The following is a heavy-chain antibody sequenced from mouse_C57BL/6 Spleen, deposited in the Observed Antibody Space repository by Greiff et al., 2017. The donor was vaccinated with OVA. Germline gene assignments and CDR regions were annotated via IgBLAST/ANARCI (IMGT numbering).Heavy chain of an antibody. CDR1: GYTFTSYW. Sequence: QVQLQQPGAELVKPGASVKLSCKASGYTFTSYWMQWVKQRPGQGLEWIGEIDPSDSDTNYNQKFKGKATLTVDTSSSTAYMQLSSLTSEDSAVYYCARRPPPYYFDYWGQGTTLTVSS. CDR3: ARRPPPYYFDY. V-gene: IGHV1-50*01. CDR2: IDPSDSDT. J-gene: IGHJ2*01.